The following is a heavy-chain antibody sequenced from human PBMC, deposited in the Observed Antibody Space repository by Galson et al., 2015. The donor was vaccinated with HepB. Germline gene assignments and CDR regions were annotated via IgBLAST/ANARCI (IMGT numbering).Heavy chain of an antibody. D-gene: IGHD3-10*01. J-gene: IGHJ6*02. CDR1: GFTFSSYA. Sequence: SLSLSCAASGFTFSSYAMHWVRQAPGKGLEWVAVISYDGSNKYYADSVKGRFTISRDNSKNTLYLQMNSLRAEDTAVYYCARVMVRGVNYYYYGMDVWGQGTTVTVSS. CDR3: ARVMVRGVNYYYYGMDV. CDR2: ISYDGSNK. V-gene: IGHV3-30*04.